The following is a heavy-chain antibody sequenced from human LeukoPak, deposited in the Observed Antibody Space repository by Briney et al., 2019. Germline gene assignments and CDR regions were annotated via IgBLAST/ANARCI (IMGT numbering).Heavy chain of an antibody. Sequence: ASVKVSCKASGYTFISHDINWVRQATGQGLEWMGWMNPNSGNTGYAQKFQGRVTMTRNTSISTAYMELSSLRSEDTAVYYCARGLPSYEMATTFDYWGQGTLVTVSS. V-gene: IGHV1-8*01. CDR3: ARGLPSYEMATTFDY. D-gene: IGHD5-24*01. CDR2: MNPNSGNT. J-gene: IGHJ4*02. CDR1: GYTFISHD.